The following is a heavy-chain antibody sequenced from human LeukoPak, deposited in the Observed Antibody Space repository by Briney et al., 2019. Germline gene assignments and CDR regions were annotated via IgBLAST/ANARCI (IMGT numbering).Heavy chain of an antibody. V-gene: IGHV1-18*01. CDR2: ISAYNGNT. J-gene: IGHJ4*02. CDR1: GYTSTSYG. D-gene: IGHD2-2*01. Sequence: GASVKVSCKASGYTSTSYGISWVRQAPGQGLEWMGWISAYNGNTNYAQKLQGRVTMTTDTSTSTAYMELRSLRSDDTAVYYCAATPRGGCISTSCYSFDYWGQGTLVTVSS. CDR3: AATPRGGCISTSCYSFDY.